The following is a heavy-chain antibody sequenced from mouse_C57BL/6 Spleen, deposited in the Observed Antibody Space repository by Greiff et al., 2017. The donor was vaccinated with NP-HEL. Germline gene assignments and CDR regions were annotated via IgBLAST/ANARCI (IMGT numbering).Heavy chain of an antibody. Sequence: EVQLVESGGGLVKPGGSLKLSCAASGFTFSSYAMSWVRQTPEKRLEWVATISDGGSYTYYPDNVKGRFTISRDNAKNNLYLQMSHLKSEDTAMYYCARVDDGYLFAYWGQGTLVTVSA. CDR1: GFTFSSYA. J-gene: IGHJ3*01. V-gene: IGHV5-4*01. CDR2: ISDGGSYT. CDR3: ARVDDGYLFAY. D-gene: IGHD2-3*01.